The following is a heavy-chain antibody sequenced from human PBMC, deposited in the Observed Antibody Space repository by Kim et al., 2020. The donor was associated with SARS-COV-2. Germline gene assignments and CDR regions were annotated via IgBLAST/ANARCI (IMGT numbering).Heavy chain of an antibody. J-gene: IGHJ6*02. CDR1: GFTFSSYW. V-gene: IGHV3-7*01. CDR3: ARGGSSGSYYYYYGMDV. CDR2: IKQDGSEK. Sequence: GGSLRLSCAASGFTFSSYWMSWVRQAPGKGLEWVANIKQDGSEKYYVDSVKGRFTISRDNAKNSLYLQMNSLRAEDTAVYYCARGGSSGSYYYYYGMDVWGQGTTVTVSS. D-gene: IGHD1-26*01.